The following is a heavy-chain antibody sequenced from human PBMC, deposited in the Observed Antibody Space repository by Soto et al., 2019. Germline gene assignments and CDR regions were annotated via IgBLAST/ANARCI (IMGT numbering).Heavy chain of an antibody. V-gene: IGHV3-74*01. Sequence: AGSLRLSCAASGFTFSTYWMHWVRQAPWKGLVWVSRLDNDGTNTRYADSVKGRFTVSRDNGKNAVYLQMDSLRAEDTAVYYCARDGGTYFDYWGQGTLVTVSS. CDR2: LDNDGTNT. CDR3: ARDGGTYFDY. CDR1: GFTFSTYW. D-gene: IGHD3-16*01. J-gene: IGHJ4*02.